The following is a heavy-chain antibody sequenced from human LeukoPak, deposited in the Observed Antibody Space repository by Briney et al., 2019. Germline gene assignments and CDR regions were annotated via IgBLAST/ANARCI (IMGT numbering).Heavy chain of an antibody. D-gene: IGHD3-10*01. CDR3: AKEAVGSTAAFDV. CDR1: GFTFSSCV. CDR2: ISCAGREE. V-gene: IGHV3-30*18. J-gene: IGHJ3*01. Sequence: GGSLRLSCVTSGFTFSSCVMHWVRQAPGKGLEWVALISCAGREEYYSDSVKGRFNISRDKSKKTVFLEMNSLRPEDTAVYYCAKEAVGSTAAFDVWGQGTMVTVSS.